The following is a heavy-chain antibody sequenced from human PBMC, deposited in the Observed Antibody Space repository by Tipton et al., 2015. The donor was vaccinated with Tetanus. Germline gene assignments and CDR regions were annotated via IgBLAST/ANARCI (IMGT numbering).Heavy chain of an antibody. V-gene: IGHV4-30-2*02. CDR2: TYHTGGT. J-gene: IGHJ5*02. D-gene: IGHD3-3*01. CDR3: VRSHVYRLTLFGEEIPRSGRFDP. CDR1: GVSIRNGGYS. Sequence: TLSLTCAVSGVSIRNGGYSWNWIRQPAGKGLEWIGYTYHTGGTYYNPSLKSRVTISVDRSSDQFSLRLRSVTAADTALYYCVRSHVYRLTLFGEEIPRSGRFDPWGQGTLVTVSS.